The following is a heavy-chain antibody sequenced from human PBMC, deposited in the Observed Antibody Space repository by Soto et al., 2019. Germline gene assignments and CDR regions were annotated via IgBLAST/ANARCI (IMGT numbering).Heavy chain of an antibody. CDR1: GGTFSSYA. V-gene: IGHV1-69*05. Sequence: QVQLVQSGAEVKKPGSSVKVSCKASGGTFSSYAISWVRQAPGQGLEWMGGIIPIFGTANYAQKFQGRVTXTXDXXTSKAYMELSSLRSEDTAVYYCASEWRYSSGPVGYWGQGTLVTVSS. J-gene: IGHJ4*02. D-gene: IGHD6-19*01. CDR2: IIPIFGTA. CDR3: ASEWRYSSGPVGY.